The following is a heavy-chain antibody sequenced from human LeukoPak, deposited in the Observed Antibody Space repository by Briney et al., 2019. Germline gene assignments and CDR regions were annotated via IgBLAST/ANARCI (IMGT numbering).Heavy chain of an antibody. J-gene: IGHJ6*02. CDR2: IYYSGST. D-gene: IGHD5-24*01. Sequence: SETLSLTCAVSGGSISSSNWWSWVRQPPGKGLEWIGYIYYSGSTNYNPSLKSRVTISIDTSKKQFSLKLSSVTAADTAVYYCARDGYNVYYYGMDVWGQGTTVTVSS. V-gene: IGHV4-4*02. CDR1: GGSISSSNW. CDR3: ARDGYNVYYYGMDV.